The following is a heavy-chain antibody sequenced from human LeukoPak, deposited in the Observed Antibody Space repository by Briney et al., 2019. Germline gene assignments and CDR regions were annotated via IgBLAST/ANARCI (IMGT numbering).Heavy chain of an antibody. V-gene: IGHV4-39*07. D-gene: IGHD5-12*01. CDR2: IYTSGST. Sequence: SETLSLTCTVSGGSISSSSYYWGWIRQPPGKGLEWIGRIYTSGSTNYNPSLKSRVTMSVDTSKNQFSLKLSSVTAADTAVYYCAREAYSGFSQLPYYFDYWGQGTLVTVSS. J-gene: IGHJ4*02. CDR1: GGSISSSSYY. CDR3: AREAYSGFSQLPYYFDY.